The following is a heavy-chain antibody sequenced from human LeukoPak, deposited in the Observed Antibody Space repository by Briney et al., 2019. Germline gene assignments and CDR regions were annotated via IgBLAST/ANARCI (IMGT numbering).Heavy chain of an antibody. Sequence: GGSLRLSCAASGFTFSSYGMHWVRQAPGTGLEWVAFIRCDGSNKSYAYSVKGRFTISRDNSKNTLYLQMNSLRPDDTAVYYCAKDYSKTSYYGSGTYYRPNWFDPWGQGTLVTVSS. J-gene: IGHJ5*02. V-gene: IGHV3-30*02. CDR2: IRCDGSNK. CDR1: GFTFSSYG. D-gene: IGHD3-10*01. CDR3: AKDYSKTSYYGSGTYYRPNWFDP.